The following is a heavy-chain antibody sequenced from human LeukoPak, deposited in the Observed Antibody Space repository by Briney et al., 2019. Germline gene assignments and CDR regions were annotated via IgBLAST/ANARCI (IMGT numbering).Heavy chain of an antibody. D-gene: IGHD3-10*01. CDR2: LYHSGST. CDR3: ARPGGIYGSGGYYFDY. J-gene: IGHJ4*02. CDR1: GYSISSGYY. V-gene: IGHV4-38-2*02. Sequence: SETLSLTCTVSGYSISSGYYWGWVRQPPGKGLEWIANLYHSGSTYHNPSLKSRVTISVDTSKNQFSLKLSSVTAADTAVYYCARPGGIYGSGGYYFDYWGQGTLVTVSS.